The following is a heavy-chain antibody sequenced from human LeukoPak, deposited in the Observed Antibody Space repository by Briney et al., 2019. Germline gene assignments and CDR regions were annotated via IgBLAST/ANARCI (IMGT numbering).Heavy chain of an antibody. D-gene: IGHD3-22*01. Sequence: GGSLRLSCAASGFTFSTYAMSWVRQAPGKGLEWVSTISGSGGTTYYADSVKGRFTISRDNSRNTLYLQMKSLRAEDTASYYCAKKRYYDSSGQEDSFDYWGQGALVTVSS. CDR3: AKKRYYDSSGQEDSFDY. J-gene: IGHJ4*02. V-gene: IGHV3-23*01. CDR1: GFTFSTYA. CDR2: ISGSGGTT.